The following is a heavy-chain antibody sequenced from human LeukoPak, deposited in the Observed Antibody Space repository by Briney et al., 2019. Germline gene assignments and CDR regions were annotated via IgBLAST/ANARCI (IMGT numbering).Heavy chain of an antibody. Sequence: SVKVSCKASGGTFSSYAISWVRQAPGQGLEWMGGIIPIFGTANYAQKFQGRVTITADKSTSTAYMELSSLRSEDTAVYYCARAEGVETRYCSGGSCYSDYYYYYYMDVWGKGTTVTVSS. V-gene: IGHV1-69*06. J-gene: IGHJ6*03. CDR2: IIPIFGTA. CDR1: GGTFSSYA. D-gene: IGHD2-15*01. CDR3: ARAEGVETRYCSGGSCYSDYYYYYYMDV.